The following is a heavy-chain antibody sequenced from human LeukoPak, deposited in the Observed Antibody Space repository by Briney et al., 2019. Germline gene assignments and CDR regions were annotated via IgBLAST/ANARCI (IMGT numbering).Heavy chain of an antibody. J-gene: IGHJ4*02. Sequence: GESLKISCKGSGYTFSRSWIGWVRQMPGKGLEWMGTIYPGDSDTRYSPSSQGQVTISADKSISTAYLQWSSLKASGTAMYYCARQSGAGTYFTYYFDYWGQGTLVTVSS. D-gene: IGHD1-26*01. V-gene: IGHV5-51*01. CDR3: ARQSGAGTYFTYYFDY. CDR1: GYTFSRSW. CDR2: IYPGDSDT.